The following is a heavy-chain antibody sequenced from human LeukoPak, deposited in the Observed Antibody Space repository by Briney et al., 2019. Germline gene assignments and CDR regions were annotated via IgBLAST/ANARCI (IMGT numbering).Heavy chain of an antibody. J-gene: IGHJ4*02. CDR1: RGTLSSYA. D-gene: IGHD1-26*01. V-gene: IGHV1-69*05. CDR3: AREESYATGLLN. Sequence: ASVKVSCKASRGTLSSYAISWVRQAPGEGREWMGRIIPIFGKANYAQKFQGRVTITTDESTSTAYMELSSLRSEDTAVYYCAREESYATGLLNWGQGTLVTVSS. CDR2: IIPIFGKA.